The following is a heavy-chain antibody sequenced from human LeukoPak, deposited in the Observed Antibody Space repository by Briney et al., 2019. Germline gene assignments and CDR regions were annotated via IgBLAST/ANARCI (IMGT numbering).Heavy chain of an antibody. CDR3: AKGPNRAAAGTFDY. D-gene: IGHD6-13*01. CDR1: GFTFSSYG. Sequence: QTGGSLRLSCAASGFTFSSYGMHWVRQARGKGLEWVAVISYDGSNKYYADSVKGRFTISRDNSKNTLHLQMNSLRAEDTAVYYCAKGPNRAAAGTFDYWGQGTLVTVSS. V-gene: IGHV3-30*18. CDR2: ISYDGSNK. J-gene: IGHJ4*02.